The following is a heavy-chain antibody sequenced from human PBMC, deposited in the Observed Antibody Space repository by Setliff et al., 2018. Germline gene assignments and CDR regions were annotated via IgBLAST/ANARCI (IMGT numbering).Heavy chain of an antibody. CDR3: ITLSTIPLGV. Sequence: GGSLRLSCAASGFTFSNYGMHWVRQAPGKGLEWVAVIWYDGSNEYYGDSVRGRFTISRDNSKNTLYLQMNSLKTEDTAVYYCITLSTIPLGVWGQGTTVTVSS. CDR1: GFTFSNYG. J-gene: IGHJ6*02. CDR2: IWYDGSNE. V-gene: IGHV3-33*08. D-gene: IGHD2-2*01.